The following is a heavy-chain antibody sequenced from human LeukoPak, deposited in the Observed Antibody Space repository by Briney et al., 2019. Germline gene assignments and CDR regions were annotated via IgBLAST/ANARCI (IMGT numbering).Heavy chain of an antibody. J-gene: IGHJ4*02. Sequence: GGSLRLSGAANGFTFSSYAMSWVRHAPGKGLERISAISGSGGRTYYADSVKGRFTISRDNSKNTLYLQMNSLRDEDTAVYYCANRAVTYYYDSSGYYDYWGQGTLVTVYS. CDR1: GFTFSSYA. CDR2: ISGSGGRT. V-gene: IGHV3-23*01. CDR3: ANRAVTYYYDSSGYYDY. D-gene: IGHD3-22*01.